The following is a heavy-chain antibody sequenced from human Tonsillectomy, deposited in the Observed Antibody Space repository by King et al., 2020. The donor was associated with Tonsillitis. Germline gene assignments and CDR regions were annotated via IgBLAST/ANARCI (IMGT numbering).Heavy chain of an antibody. CDR1: GGSISSSSYY. CDR2: IYYSGST. V-gene: IGHV4-39*01. CDR3: ARPNYYDSSGYSAFDI. D-gene: IGHD3-22*01. J-gene: IGHJ3*02. Sequence: VQLQESGPGLVKPSETLSLTCTVVGGSISSSSYYWGWIRQPPGKGLEWIESIYYSGSTYYNPSLKSRVTISVDTSKNPFSLKLSSVTAADTAVYYCARPNYYDSSGYSAFDIWGQGTMVTVSS.